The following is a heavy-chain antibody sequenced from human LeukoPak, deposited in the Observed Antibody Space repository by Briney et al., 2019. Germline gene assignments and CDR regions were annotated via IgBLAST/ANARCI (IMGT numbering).Heavy chain of an antibody. CDR3: ARATPYGQEFDY. V-gene: IGHV3-48*01. Sequence: GGSLRLSCATSGFTFSSNFAMNWVRQAPGKGLEWVSYISSASSTIYYADSVKGRFTISRDNAKNSLYLQMNSLRAGDTAVYYCARATPYGQEFDYWGQGTLVTVSS. D-gene: IGHD4-17*01. CDR2: ISSASSTI. CDR1: GFTFSSNFA. J-gene: IGHJ4*02.